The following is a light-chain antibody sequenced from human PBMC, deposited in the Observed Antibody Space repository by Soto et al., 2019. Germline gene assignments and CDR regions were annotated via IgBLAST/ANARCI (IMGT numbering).Light chain of an antibody. CDR3: QQGGT. J-gene: IGKJ1*01. V-gene: IGKV3-15*01. CDR2: GAS. CDR1: QSLSRD. Sequence: EIVMTQSPATLSVSPGEGATLSCRASQSLSRDLAWYQQKPGQAPRLLIFGASTRVTGIPARFSGSGSGTDFTLTISRLEPEDFAVYYCQQGGTFGQGTKVDIK.